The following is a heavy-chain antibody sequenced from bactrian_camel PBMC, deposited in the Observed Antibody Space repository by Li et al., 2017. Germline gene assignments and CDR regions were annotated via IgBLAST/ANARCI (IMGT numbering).Heavy chain of an antibody. D-gene: IGHD1*01. Sequence: HVQLVESGGGSVQAGGSLNLSCAATGKTNVLNCMGWFRQAPGKEREGGRIYFDGWSSYYICCRRREGRFTISHDNTKNSVDLQMNSLKPDDTAVYYCAATGQMLSVAGCRTQGTQVTVS. J-gene: IGHJ4*01. V-gene: IGHV3S53*01. CDR2: FDGWSSYY. CDR1: GKTNVLNC.